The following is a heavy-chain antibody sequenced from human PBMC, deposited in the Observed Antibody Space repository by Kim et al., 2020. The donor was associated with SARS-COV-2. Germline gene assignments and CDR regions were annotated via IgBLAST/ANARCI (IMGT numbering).Heavy chain of an antibody. CDR3: ARGYNTSWAHDY. D-gene: IGHD6-13*01. V-gene: IGHV3-53*01. J-gene: IGHJ4*02. CDR2: IYRGGNT. CDR1: GFTVSSNY. Sequence: GGSLRLSCAASGFTVSSNYMSWVRQAPGKGLEWVSGIYRGGNTYYADSVKGRFTISRDTSKNTLYLQMNSLRAEDTAVYCCARGYNTSWAHDYWGQGTLVTVSS.